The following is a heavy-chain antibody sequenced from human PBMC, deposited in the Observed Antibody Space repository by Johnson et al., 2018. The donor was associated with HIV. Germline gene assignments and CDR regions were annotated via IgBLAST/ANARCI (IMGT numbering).Heavy chain of an antibody. J-gene: IGHJ3*02. D-gene: IGHD7-27*01. CDR2: ISSSGSSR. V-gene: IGHV3-48*04. Sequence: VQLVESGGGVVQPGRSLRLSCTASGFTFSTYAMHWVRQAPGKGLEWVAYISSSGSSRYYADSVKGRFTISRDNTKNLLYLQMNSLRAEDTAVYYCARAPGAGDAFDIWGQGTMVTVSS. CDR1: GFTFSTYA. CDR3: ARAPGAGDAFDI.